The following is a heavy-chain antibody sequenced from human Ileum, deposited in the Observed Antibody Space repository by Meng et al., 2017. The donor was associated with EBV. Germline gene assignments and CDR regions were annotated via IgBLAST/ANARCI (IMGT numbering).Heavy chain of an antibody. CDR3: ARMSSVALPAAIDF. CDR1: AFTLINYA. D-gene: IGHD2-2*01. Sequence: VQLLECGDGSFQRAGSLRRSVASSAFTLINYAMTWVRQAPGKGLEYVSGISGSGRTTDYADSVKGRFTMSRDNSKSTHYLQLNSLRAEDTAVYFCARMSSVALPAAIDFWGQGTLVTVSS. V-gene: IGHV3-23*01. J-gene: IGHJ4*02. CDR2: ISGSGRTT.